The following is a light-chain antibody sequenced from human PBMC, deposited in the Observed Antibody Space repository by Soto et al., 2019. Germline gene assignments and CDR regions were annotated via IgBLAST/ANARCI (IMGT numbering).Light chain of an antibody. V-gene: IGLV2-18*02. CDR3: SSFTSSNTYV. CDR2: DVN. CDR1: SSDIGAYNR. Sequence: QSVLTQPPSVSGSPGQSVAISCTGTSSDIGAYNRVSWYQQPPGTAPKLMIYDVNNRPSGVPDRFSGSKSGNTASLTISGLQADDEADYYCSSFTSSNTYVFGNGTKV. J-gene: IGLJ1*01.